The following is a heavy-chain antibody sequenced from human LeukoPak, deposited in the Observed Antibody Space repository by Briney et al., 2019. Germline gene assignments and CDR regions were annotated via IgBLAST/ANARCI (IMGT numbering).Heavy chain of an antibody. D-gene: IGHD5-18*01. CDR1: GFTFSSYA. CDR3: ARADTAMLTPYFYYFGMDV. Sequence: PGGSLRLSCAASGFTFSSYAMSWVRQAPGKGLEWVSAISGSGGSTYYADSVKGRFTISRDNSKNTLYLQMNSLRAEDTAVYYCARADTAMLTPYFYYFGMDVWGQGTTVTVSS. V-gene: IGHV3-23*01. J-gene: IGHJ6*02. CDR2: ISGSGGST.